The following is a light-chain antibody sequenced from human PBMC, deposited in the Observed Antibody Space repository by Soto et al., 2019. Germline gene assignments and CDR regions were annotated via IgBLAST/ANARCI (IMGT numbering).Light chain of an antibody. J-gene: IGKJ4*01. CDR1: HSVSSN. V-gene: IGKV3-15*01. CDR3: QQYNVWPLT. Sequence: EIVMTQSPATLSVAPGDRATLSGRASHSVSSNLAWYQQKPGQTPQILIYVASTRATGITARFSGSGSGTEFTLTISSLQSEDFAVYYCQQYNVWPLTFGGGTKVEFK. CDR2: VAS.